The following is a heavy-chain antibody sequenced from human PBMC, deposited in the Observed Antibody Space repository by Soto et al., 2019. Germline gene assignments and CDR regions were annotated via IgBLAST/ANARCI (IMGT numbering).Heavy chain of an antibody. CDR3: ARMTMIWSSGLPLY. D-gene: IGHD6-19*01. CDR2: ISAYNGNT. Sequence: QVQLGQSVAEVKKPGASVKVSCKASGYTFTSYGISWVRQAPGQGLEWMGWISAYNGNTNYAQKLQGRVTMTTDTSTSTAYMELRSLRSDDTAVYYCARMTMIWSSGLPLYWGQGTLVTVSS. CDR1: GYTFTSYG. J-gene: IGHJ4*02. V-gene: IGHV1-18*01.